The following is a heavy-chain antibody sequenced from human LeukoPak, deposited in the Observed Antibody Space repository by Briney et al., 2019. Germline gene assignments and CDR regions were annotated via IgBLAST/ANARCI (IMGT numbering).Heavy chain of an antibody. D-gene: IGHD2-15*01. J-gene: IGHJ5*02. Sequence: RASVKVSCXASGYTFTSYDINWVRQATGQGLEWMGWMNPNSGNTGYAQKFQGRVTMTRNTSISTAYMELSSLRSEDTAVYYCARPYCSGGSCRGWFDPWGQGTLVTVSS. V-gene: IGHV1-8*01. CDR2: MNPNSGNT. CDR1: GYTFTSYD. CDR3: ARPYCSGGSCRGWFDP.